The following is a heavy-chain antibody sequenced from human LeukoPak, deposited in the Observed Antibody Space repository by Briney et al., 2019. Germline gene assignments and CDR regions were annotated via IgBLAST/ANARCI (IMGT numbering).Heavy chain of an antibody. V-gene: IGHV4-31*03. CDR3: ARVLGGARSGGYPILHFDY. CDR1: GGSISSGGYY. J-gene: IGHJ4*02. Sequence: SETLSLTCTVSGGSISSGGYYWSWIRQHPGKSLEWIGYIYYSGSTYYNPSLKSRVAISVDTSKNQFSLKLSSVTAADTAVYYCARVLGGARSGGYPILHFDYWGQGTLVTVSS. D-gene: IGHD3-22*01. CDR2: IYYSGST.